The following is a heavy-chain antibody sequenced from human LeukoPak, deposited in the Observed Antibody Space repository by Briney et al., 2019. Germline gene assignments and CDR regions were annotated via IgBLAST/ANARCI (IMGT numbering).Heavy chain of an antibody. D-gene: IGHD3-22*01. CDR3: AKDLNPYYYDSSGYYYGYFDY. CDR2: ISGSGGST. J-gene: IGHJ4*02. Sequence: PGASLRLSCAASGFTFSSYAMSWVRQAPGKGLEWASAISGSGGSTYYADSVKGRFTISRDNSKNTLYLQMNSLRAEDTAVYYCAKDLNPYYYDSSGYYYGYFDYWGQGTLVTVSS. V-gene: IGHV3-23*01. CDR1: GFTFSSYA.